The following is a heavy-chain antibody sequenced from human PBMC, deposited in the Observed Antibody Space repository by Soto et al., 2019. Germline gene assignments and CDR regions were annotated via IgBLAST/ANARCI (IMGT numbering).Heavy chain of an antibody. CDR1: GFTFSSYS. CDR3: ARALRYFDWSPLMDV. Sequence: TGGSLRLSCAASGFTFSSYSMNWVRQAPGKGLEWVSSISSSSSYIYYADSVKGRFTISRDNAKNSLYLQMNSLRAEDTAVYYWARALRYFDWSPLMDVWGKGTTVTVSS. J-gene: IGHJ6*03. D-gene: IGHD3-9*01. V-gene: IGHV3-21*01. CDR2: ISSSSSYI.